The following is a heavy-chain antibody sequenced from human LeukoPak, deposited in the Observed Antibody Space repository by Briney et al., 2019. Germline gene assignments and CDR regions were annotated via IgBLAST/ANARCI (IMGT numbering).Heavy chain of an antibody. D-gene: IGHD3-3*01. V-gene: IGHV3-21*01. J-gene: IGHJ4*02. CDR1: GFSSADYN. CDR2: ISPSGRSI. CDR3: ASFRSGYSHYFDC. Sequence: KPGGSLRPSCAASGFSSADYNTGWVRQTPGRGLEWVSSISPSGRSISYADSVKGRFTISRDNAKNSLYLQVSSLRAEDTAVYYSASFRSGYSHYFDCPGQGILVSVSS.